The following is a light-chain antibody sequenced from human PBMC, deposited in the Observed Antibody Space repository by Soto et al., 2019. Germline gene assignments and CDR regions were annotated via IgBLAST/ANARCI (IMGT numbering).Light chain of an antibody. Sequence: EIVLTQSPATLSLSPGERATLSCRASQSVSSYLAWYQQNPGQAPMLLIYDASNRATGIPARFSGSGSGTEFTLTISSLEPEDFAVYYCQQRSNWPGTFGQGTKLEIK. CDR2: DAS. CDR1: QSVSSY. V-gene: IGKV3-11*01. J-gene: IGKJ2*01. CDR3: QQRSNWPGT.